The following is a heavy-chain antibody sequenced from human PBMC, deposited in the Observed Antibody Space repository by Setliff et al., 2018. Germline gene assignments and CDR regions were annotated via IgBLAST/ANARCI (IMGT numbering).Heavy chain of an antibody. CDR2: INTNTGNP. J-gene: IGHJ6*03. V-gene: IGHV7-4-1*02. CDR1: GYTFSSYA. Sequence: ASVKVSCKASGYTFSSYAINWVRQAPGQGLEYLGWINTNTGNPTYVQGFTGRFVFSLDTSVSTAYLQISSLKAEDTAVYYCARGVYEYSYGYRGHYYYYMDVWGKGATVTVSS. CDR3: ARGVYEYSYGYRGHYYYYMDV. D-gene: IGHD3-16*01.